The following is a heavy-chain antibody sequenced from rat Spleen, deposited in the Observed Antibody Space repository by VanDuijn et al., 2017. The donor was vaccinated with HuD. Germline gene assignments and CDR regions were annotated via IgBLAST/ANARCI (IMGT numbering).Heavy chain of an antibody. CDR3: ATDGYYDGTYYSVYIMDA. J-gene: IGHJ4*01. D-gene: IGHD1-12*02. CDR1: GFTFRNYG. Sequence: EVQLVESGGALVQPGRSLKLSCAASGFTFRNYGMAWVRQTLTRGLEWVAFINIGGGDTYYRDSVKGRFTISRDNAKNTQYLQMDSLRSEDTATYYCATDGYYDGTYYSVYIMDAWSQGTSVTVSS. CDR2: INIGGGDT. V-gene: IGHV5S14*01.